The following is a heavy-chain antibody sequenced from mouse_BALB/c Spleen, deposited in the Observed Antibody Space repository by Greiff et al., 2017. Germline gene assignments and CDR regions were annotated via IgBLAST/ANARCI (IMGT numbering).Heavy chain of an antibody. V-gene: IGHV5-9-3*01. CDR3: ARGGRDGNYPYAMDY. J-gene: IGHJ4*01. CDR1: GFTFSSYA. D-gene: IGHD2-1*01. CDR2: ISSGGSYT. Sequence: EVNLVESGGGLVKPGGSLKLSCAASGFTFSSYAMSWVRQTPEKRLEWVATISSGGSYTYYPDSVKGRFTISRDNAKNTLYLQMSSLRSEDTAMYYCARGGRDGNYPYAMDYWGQGTSVTVSS.